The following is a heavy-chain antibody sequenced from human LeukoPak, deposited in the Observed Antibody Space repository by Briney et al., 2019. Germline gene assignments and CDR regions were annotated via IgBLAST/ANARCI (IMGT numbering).Heavy chain of an antibody. Sequence: GESLKISCKGSGYSFTSYWIGWVRQMPGKGLDWMGIIYPADSDTRYSPSFQGQVTISADKSISTAYPQWSSLKASDTAIYYCARRERRNTDAFDIWGQGTAVIVSS. CDR1: GYSFTSYW. D-gene: IGHD1-26*01. V-gene: IGHV5-51*01. CDR3: ARRERRNTDAFDI. CDR2: IYPADSDT. J-gene: IGHJ3*02.